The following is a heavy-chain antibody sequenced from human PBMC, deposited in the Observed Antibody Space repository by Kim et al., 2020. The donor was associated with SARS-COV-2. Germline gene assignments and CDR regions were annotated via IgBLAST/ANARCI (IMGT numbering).Heavy chain of an antibody. J-gene: IGHJ6*02. Sequence: SETLSLTCAVYGGSFSGYYWSWIRQPPGKGLEWIGEINHSGSTNYNPSLKSRVTISVDTSKNQFSLKLSSVTAADTAVYYCARPHSHPLRFLEWFSTDYYYYGMDVWGQGTTVTVSS. CDR3: ARPHSHPLRFLEWFSTDYYYYGMDV. V-gene: IGHV4-34*01. CDR2: INHSGST. D-gene: IGHD3-3*01. CDR1: GGSFSGYY.